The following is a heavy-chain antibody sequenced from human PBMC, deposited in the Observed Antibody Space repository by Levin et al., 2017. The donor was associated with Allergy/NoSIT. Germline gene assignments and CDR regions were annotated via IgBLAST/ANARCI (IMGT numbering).Heavy chain of an antibody. D-gene: IGHD4-17*01. CDR3: ARNDYGDYLQNFDY. CDR1: GYTFTDHY. Sequence: ASVKVSCEAAGYTFTDHYMHWVRQAPGQGLEWMGWVNCNSGDTHYAQKFQDRVTMTRDTSITTAYIEVSSLRFDDTALYFCARNDYGDYLQNFDYWGQGTLVTVSS. J-gene: IGHJ4*02. V-gene: IGHV1-2*02. CDR2: VNCNSGDT.